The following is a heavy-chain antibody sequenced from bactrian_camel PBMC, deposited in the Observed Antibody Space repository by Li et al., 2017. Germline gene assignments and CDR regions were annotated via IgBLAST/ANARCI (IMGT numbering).Heavy chain of an antibody. J-gene: IGHJ4*01. D-gene: IGHD2*01. Sequence: QLVESGGGLVQPGGSLRLSCAASGFTFSTYYMSWVRQAPGKGLEWVSSINGDGSKTYYEDSVKGRFTISRDNAENTVYLQMNSLKSEDTALYFCASSRYCIGGYCYNFGYWGQGTQVTVS. CDR3: ASSRYCIGGYCYNFGY. V-gene: IGHV3-2*01. CDR2: INGDGSKT. CDR1: GFTFSTYY.